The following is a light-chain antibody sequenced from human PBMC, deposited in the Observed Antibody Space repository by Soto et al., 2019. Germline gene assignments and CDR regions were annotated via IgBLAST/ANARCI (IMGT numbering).Light chain of an antibody. CDR1: QSLVSY. J-gene: IGKJ3*01. V-gene: IGKV1-39*01. Sequence: DIQMTQSPSSLSASVGDRVTITCRASQSLVSYLNWYQQKPGKAPKLLIYAASSLQSGVPSRFSGSGSETQFTLTINNLQPEDFAIYFCQQSYSVPLTFGPGTKVEIK. CDR2: AAS. CDR3: QQSYSVPLT.